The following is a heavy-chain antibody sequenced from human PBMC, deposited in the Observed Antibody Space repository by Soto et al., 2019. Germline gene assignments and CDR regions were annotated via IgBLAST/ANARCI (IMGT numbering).Heavy chain of an antibody. J-gene: IGHJ4*02. D-gene: IGHD3-22*01. V-gene: IGHV1-69*12. CDR2: IIPIFGTA. CDR3: ASQGGESSGYDGRVGGGCSLDC. CDR1: GGTFSSYA. Sequence: QVQLVQSGAEVKKPGSSVKVSCKASGGTFSSYAISWVRQAPGQGLEWMGGIIPIFGTANYAQKFQGRVTITADETTSGAEVEVRSLGAEDTAGYCCASQGGESSGYDGRVGGGCSLDCGGQGTLVTVSS.